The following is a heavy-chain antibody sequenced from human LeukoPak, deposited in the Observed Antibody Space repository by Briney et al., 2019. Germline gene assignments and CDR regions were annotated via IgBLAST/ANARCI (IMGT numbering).Heavy chain of an antibody. CDR2: IKQDGSEK. CDR1: GFTFSSYW. V-gene: IGHV3-7*01. CDR3: ARDHLRYFDLSLGPAGFDP. D-gene: IGHD3-9*01. Sequence: GGSLRLSCAASGFTFSSYWMSWVRQAPGKGLEWVANIKQDGSEKYYVDSVKGRFTTSRDNSKNTLYLQMNSLRAEDTAVYYCARDHLRYFDLSLGPAGFDPWGQGTLVTVSS. J-gene: IGHJ5*02.